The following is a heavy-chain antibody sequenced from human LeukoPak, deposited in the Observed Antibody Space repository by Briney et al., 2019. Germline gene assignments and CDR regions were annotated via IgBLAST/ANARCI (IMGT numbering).Heavy chain of an antibody. Sequence: SVKVSCKASGGTFSSYAISWVRQAPGQGLEWMGGIIPIFGTANYAQKFQGRVTITADESTSTAYMELSSLRSEDTAVYYCARMPVVPAARGYYFDYWGQGTLVTVSS. J-gene: IGHJ4*02. CDR3: ARMPVVPAARGYYFDY. V-gene: IGHV1-69*13. CDR2: IIPIFGTA. D-gene: IGHD2-2*01. CDR1: GGTFSSYA.